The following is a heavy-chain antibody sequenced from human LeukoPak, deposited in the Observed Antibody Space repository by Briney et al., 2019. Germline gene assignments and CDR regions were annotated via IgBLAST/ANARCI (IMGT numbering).Heavy chain of an antibody. CDR3: ARHMWNGKEDAFDI. CDR1: GCSISSYY. J-gene: IGHJ3*02. V-gene: IGHV4-4*09. Sequence: PSETLSLTCSISGCSISSYYWSLIRQPPGKGLEWIAYIKTSGNNKYNPSLKSRVTISADTTKNQFSLRLSFVTAADTAVYYCARHMWNGKEDAFDIWGQGTTVTVSS. D-gene: IGHD1-1*01. CDR2: IKTSGNN.